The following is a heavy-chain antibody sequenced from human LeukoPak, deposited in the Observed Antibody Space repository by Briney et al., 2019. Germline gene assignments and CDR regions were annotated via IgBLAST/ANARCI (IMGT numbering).Heavy chain of an antibody. D-gene: IGHD3-16*01. CDR1: GGSFSSYF. Sequence: SETLSLTCSVSGGSFSSYFWSWVRQPAGKGLEWIGRIYPSGNTNYNPSLKSRVTLSVDTSKNQFSLKLSSVTAADTAVYYCAREEGDYVEAFDYWGQGTLVTVSS. V-gene: IGHV4-4*07. CDR2: IYPSGNT. J-gene: IGHJ4*02. CDR3: AREEGDYVEAFDY.